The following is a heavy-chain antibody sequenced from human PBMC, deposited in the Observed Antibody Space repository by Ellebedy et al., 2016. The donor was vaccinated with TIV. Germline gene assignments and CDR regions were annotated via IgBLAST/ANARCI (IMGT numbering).Heavy chain of an antibody. D-gene: IGHD1-26*01. J-gene: IGHJ4*02. CDR3: ARGGRFYGNFDC. Sequence: PGGSLRLSCAASGFTFSSYSMNWVRQAPGKGLEWVSYISSSGSTIWYADTVKGRFTNSRDNAKNSLYLQMNSLRDEDSAVYYCARGGRFYGNFDCWGQGTLVTVSS. CDR2: ISSSGSTI. V-gene: IGHV3-48*02. CDR1: GFTFSSYS.